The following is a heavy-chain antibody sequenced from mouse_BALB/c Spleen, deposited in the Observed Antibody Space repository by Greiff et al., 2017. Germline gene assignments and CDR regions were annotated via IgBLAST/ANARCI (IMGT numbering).Heavy chain of an antibody. CDR2: INPYNGAT. J-gene: IGHJ4*01. CDR1: GYSFTGYY. D-gene: IGHD2-14*01. CDR3: AGEVRRDYYAMDY. V-gene: IGHV1-31*01. Sequence: EVQLQQSGPELVKPGASVKISCKASGYSFTGYYMHWVKQSHVKSLEWIGRINPYNGATSYNQNFKDKASLTVDKSSSTAYMELHSLTSEDSAVYYCAGEVRRDYYAMDYWGQGTSVTVSS.